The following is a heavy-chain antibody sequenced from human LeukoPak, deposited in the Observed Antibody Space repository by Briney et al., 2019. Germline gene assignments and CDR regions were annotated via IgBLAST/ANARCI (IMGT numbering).Heavy chain of an antibody. J-gene: IGHJ4*02. CDR1: GYSISSGYY. CDR3: ARSKIAVAAPFDY. D-gene: IGHD6-19*01. V-gene: IGHV4-38-2*01. Sequence: SETLSLTCAVSGYSISSGYYWGWIRQPPGKGLEWIGSIYHSGSTYYSPSLKSRVTISVATSKNQCSLKLSSVTAADTAVYYCARSKIAVAAPFDYWGQGTLVTVSS. CDR2: IYHSGST.